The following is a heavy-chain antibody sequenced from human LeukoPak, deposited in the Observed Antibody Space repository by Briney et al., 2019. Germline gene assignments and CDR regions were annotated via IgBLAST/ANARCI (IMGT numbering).Heavy chain of an antibody. D-gene: IGHD5-12*01. CDR2: IYYSGST. Sequence: SETLSLTCTVSGGSISSYYWSWIRQPPGKGLEWIGYIYYSGSTNYNPSLKSRVTISVDTSKNQFSLKLSSVTAADTAVYYCARGGYSGYDYDYWGQGTLVTVSS. CDR1: GGSISSYY. V-gene: IGHV4-59*01. CDR3: ARGGYSGYDYDY. J-gene: IGHJ4*02.